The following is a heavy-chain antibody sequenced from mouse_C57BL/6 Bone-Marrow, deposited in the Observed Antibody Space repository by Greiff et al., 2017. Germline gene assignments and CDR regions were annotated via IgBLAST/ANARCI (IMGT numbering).Heavy chain of an antibody. J-gene: IGHJ2*01. CDR3: VIYYYGSRNY. Sequence: VKLVESGAELARPGASVKLSCKASGYTFTSYGISWVKQRTGQGLEWIGEIYPRSGNTYYNEKFKGKATLTADKSSSTAYMELRSLTSEDSAVYFCVIYYYGSRNYWGQGTTLTVAS. CDR2: IYPRSGNT. CDR1: GYTFTSYG. D-gene: IGHD1-1*01. V-gene: IGHV1-81*01.